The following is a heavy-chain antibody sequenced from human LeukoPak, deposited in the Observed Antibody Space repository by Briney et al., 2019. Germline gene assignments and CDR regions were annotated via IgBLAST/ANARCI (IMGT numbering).Heavy chain of an antibody. CDR2: ITSSSSTI. V-gene: IGHV3-48*04. J-gene: IGHJ4*02. Sequence: PGGSLRLSCAASGFIFSSYSMNWVRQAPGKGLEWVSYITSSSSTIYYADSVKGRFTISRDNAKNTLYLQMNSLRAEDTAVYYCARDFFGIDYWGQGTLVTVSS. D-gene: IGHD1-14*01. CDR1: GFIFSSYS. CDR3: ARDFFGIDY.